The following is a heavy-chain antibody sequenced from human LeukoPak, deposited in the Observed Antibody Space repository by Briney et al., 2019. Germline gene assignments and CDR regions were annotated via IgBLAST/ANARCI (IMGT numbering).Heavy chain of an antibody. D-gene: IGHD2-15*01. CDR2: IKQDGSEK. CDR3: AREKFYCGGGSCYLNWFDP. J-gene: IGHJ5*02. CDR1: GFTFSSYW. V-gene: IGHV3-7*03. Sequence: GGSLRLSCAASGFTFSSYWMSWVRQAPGKGLEWVANIKQDGSEKYYVDSVKGRFTISRDNAKNSLYLQMNSLRAEDTAVYYCAREKFYCGGGSCYLNWFDPWGQGTLVTVSS.